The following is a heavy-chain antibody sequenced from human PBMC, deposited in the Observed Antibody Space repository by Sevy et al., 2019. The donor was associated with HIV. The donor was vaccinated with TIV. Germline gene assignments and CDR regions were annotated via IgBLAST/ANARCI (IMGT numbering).Heavy chain of an antibody. CDR3: ARGGYYYDNAAYYALDS. CDR2: IWSDGDYQ. J-gene: IGHJ4*02. CDR1: GFTFSNYA. V-gene: IGHV3-33*01. Sequence: GGSLRLSCAATGFTFSNYAMHWVRQAPGKGLEWVAIIWSDGDYQYHADSVKGRFTISRDNSKNTLYLQMNNVRVEDTAVYYCARGGYYYDNAAYYALDSWGQGTLVTVSS. D-gene: IGHD3-22*01.